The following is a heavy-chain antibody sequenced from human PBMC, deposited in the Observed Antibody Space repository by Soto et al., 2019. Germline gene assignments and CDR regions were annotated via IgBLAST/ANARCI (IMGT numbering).Heavy chain of an antibody. D-gene: IGHD3-22*01. V-gene: IGHV3-30-3*01. J-gene: IGHJ6*02. CDR3: ARDDYYYDSSGYYYYYYGMDV. Sequence: GGSLRLSCAASGFTFSSYAMHWVRQAPGKGLEWVAVISYDGSNKYYADSVKGRFTISRDNSKNTLYLQMNSLRAEDTAVYYCARDDYYYDSSGYYYYYYGMDVWGQGTTVTVSS. CDR1: GFTFSSYA. CDR2: ISYDGSNK.